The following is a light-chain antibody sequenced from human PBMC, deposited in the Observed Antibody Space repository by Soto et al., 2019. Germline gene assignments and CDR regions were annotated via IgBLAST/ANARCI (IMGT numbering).Light chain of an antibody. CDR2: DAS. CDR3: QQYNSYPT. CDR1: QSISSW. J-gene: IGKJ1*01. V-gene: IGKV1-5*01. Sequence: DIQMTQSPSTLSASVGDRVTITCRASQSISSWLAWYQQKPGKAPKFLIYDASSFESGVPSRFSGSGSGTEFTLTISSLQPDDIASYYCQQYNSYPTFGQGTKVEIK.